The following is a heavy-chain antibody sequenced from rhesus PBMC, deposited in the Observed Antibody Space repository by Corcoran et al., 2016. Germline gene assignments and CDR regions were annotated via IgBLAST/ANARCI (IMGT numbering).Heavy chain of an antibody. CDR3: AREWGTKSITIFGVVLYYFDY. CDR1: GGSISSGYYY. D-gene: IGHD3-3*01. Sequence: QVQLQESGPGLVKPSETLSLTCAVSGGSISSGYYYWSWIRQPPGKGLEWIGRISGSGGRTDSNPSLKSRVSISTDTSKNQFSLRLSSVTDADTAVYYCAREWGTKSITIFGVVLYYFDYWGQGVLVTVSS. V-gene: IGHV4-173*01. CDR2: ISGSGGRT. J-gene: IGHJ4*01.